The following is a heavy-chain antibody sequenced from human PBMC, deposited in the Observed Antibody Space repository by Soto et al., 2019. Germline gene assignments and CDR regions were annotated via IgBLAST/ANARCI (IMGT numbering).Heavy chain of an antibody. D-gene: IGHD6-19*01. Sequence: EVQLVESGGGLVQPGGSLRLSCAASGFTFSGYWMSWVRQAPGKGLEWVSAVSGSGGTTYYADSVRGRFTISRDNSKNTLYLQMNSLRAEDTAIYFCARCTVDTIVTSGWCHYLDPWGQGTLVTVSS. J-gene: IGHJ5*02. CDR3: ARCTVDTIVTSGWCHYLDP. CDR1: GFTFSGYW. V-gene: IGHV3-23*04. CDR2: VSGSGGTT.